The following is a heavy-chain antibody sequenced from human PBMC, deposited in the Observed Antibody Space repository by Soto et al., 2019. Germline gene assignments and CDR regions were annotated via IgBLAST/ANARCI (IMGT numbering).Heavy chain of an antibody. Sequence: EVQMLESGGGLVQPGGSLRLSCAVSGFTCSSYDMSWVRQAPGKGLEWVSTVLVAGSTHYPDSVKGRFTISRDNSKNTQYLQMNSLTAGDTAVYYWAKATATGGGAFDIGGQGTMVTVSS. J-gene: IGHJ3*02. CDR2: VLVAGST. V-gene: IGHV3-23*01. D-gene: IGHD2-8*02. CDR1: GFTCSSYD. CDR3: AKATATGGGAFDI.